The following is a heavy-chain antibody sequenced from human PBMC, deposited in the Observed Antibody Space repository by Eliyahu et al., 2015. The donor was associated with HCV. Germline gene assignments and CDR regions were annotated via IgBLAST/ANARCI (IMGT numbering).Heavy chain of an antibody. V-gene: IGHV4-39*01. CDR1: XGSISXSXXY. D-gene: IGHD3-22*01. Sequence: QLQLQESGPGLVKPSETLSLTCTVXXGSISXSXXYWGWIRQPPGKGLXWIGNIYYSGSTYYKPSLKSRVTISVDTSKNQFSLKLSSVTAADTAVYYCARHEAASISMIVVPPQAFDIWGQGTMVTVSS. CDR2: IYYSGST. J-gene: IGHJ3*02. CDR3: ARHEAASISMIVVPPQAFDI.